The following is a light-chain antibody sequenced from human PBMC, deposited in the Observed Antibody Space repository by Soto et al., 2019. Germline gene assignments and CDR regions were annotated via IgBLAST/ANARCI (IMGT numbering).Light chain of an antibody. Sequence: DTGLTHSPGTLSFSPGEIATLSCRASRSISTYLAWYQQKPGQAPRLLIYEALNRATGIPARFSGSGSGTDFTLTISSLEPEDFAVYYCQQYGSSGTFGQGTKVDIK. CDR1: RSISTY. J-gene: IGKJ1*01. V-gene: IGKV3-11*01. CDR2: EAL. CDR3: QQYGSSGT.